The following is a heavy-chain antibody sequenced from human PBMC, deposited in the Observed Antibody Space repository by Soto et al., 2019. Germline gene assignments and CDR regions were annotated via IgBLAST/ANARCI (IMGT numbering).Heavy chain of an antibody. CDR1: GFTFNNYW. CDR2: INPDGSRT. D-gene: IGHD3-16*01. J-gene: IGHJ5*02. CDR3: ARVKLGSYDWFDP. Sequence: EVQLVESGGGLVQPGGSLRLSCAASGFTFNNYWMHWVRQAPGKGLMWVSRINPDGSRTTYADSVKGRFAISRDNAKHTLYLQMNSLRAEDTAVYYCARVKLGSYDWFDPWGQGTLVTVSS. V-gene: IGHV3-74*01.